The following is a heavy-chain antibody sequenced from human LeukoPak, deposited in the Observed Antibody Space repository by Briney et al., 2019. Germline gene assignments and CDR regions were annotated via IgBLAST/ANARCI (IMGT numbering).Heavy chain of an antibody. Sequence: SVKVSCKASGGTFSSYAISWVRQAPGQGLEWMGGIIPIFGTANYAQRFQGRVTITTDESTSTAYMELSSLRSEDTAVYYCARSIVGATNPFDYWGQGTLVTVSS. J-gene: IGHJ4*02. CDR1: GGTFSSYA. CDR2: IIPIFGTA. CDR3: ARSIVGATNPFDY. D-gene: IGHD1-26*01. V-gene: IGHV1-69*05.